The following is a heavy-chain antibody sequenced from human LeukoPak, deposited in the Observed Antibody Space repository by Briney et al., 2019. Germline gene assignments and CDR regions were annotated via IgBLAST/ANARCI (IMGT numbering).Heavy chain of an antibody. CDR3: AKVMDYYGSGSYFDY. V-gene: IGHV3-23*01. D-gene: IGHD3-10*01. Sequence: PGGSLRLSCAASGFTFSSYAMSWVRQAPGKGLEWVSAISGSGGSTYYADSVKGRFTTSRDNSKNTLYLQMNSLRAEDTAVYYCAKVMDYYGSGSYFDYWGQGTLVTVSS. J-gene: IGHJ4*02. CDR2: ISGSGGST. CDR1: GFTFSSYA.